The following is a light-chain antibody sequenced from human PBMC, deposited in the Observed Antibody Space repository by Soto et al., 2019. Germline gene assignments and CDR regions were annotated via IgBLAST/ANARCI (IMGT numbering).Light chain of an antibody. CDR3: HVGDSSTL. V-gene: IGLV3-9*01. Sequence: SYELTQPLSVSVALGQTARITCGGNNIGSKNVHWYQQKPGQAPVLVIYRDSNRPSGIPERFSGSNSGNTATLTISRAQAGDEADYYCHVGDSSTLFGGGTKLTVL. CDR1: NIGSKN. J-gene: IGLJ2*01. CDR2: RDS.